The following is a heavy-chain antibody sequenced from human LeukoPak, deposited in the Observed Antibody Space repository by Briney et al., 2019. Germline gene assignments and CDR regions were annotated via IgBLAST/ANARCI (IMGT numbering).Heavy chain of an antibody. CDR2: INSDGYSI. CDR3: ARGGVAGGMDV. CDR1: GFTFSSYW. V-gene: IGHV3-74*01. D-gene: IGHD6-19*01. Sequence: GGSLRLSCAVSGFTFSSYWMHWVRQVPGEGLVWVSRINSDGYSIGYADSVKGRFTISRDNAKNTLLPQVNSLRAEDTAVYYCARGGVAGGMDVWGQGTTVTVSS. J-gene: IGHJ6*02.